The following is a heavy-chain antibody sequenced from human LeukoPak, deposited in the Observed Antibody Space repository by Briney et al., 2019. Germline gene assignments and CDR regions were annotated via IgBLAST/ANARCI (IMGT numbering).Heavy chain of an antibody. Sequence: PGGSLRLSCAASGFTFSSYAMSWVRQAPGKGLEWVSAISGSGGSTYYADSVKGRFTISRDNSKNTLYLQMNSLRAEDTAVYYCAINPLLRFLDWLPQTFDYWGQGTLVTVSS. CDR1: GFTFSSYA. CDR3: AINPLLRFLDWLPQTFDY. J-gene: IGHJ4*02. CDR2: ISGSGGST. V-gene: IGHV3-23*01. D-gene: IGHD3-3*01.